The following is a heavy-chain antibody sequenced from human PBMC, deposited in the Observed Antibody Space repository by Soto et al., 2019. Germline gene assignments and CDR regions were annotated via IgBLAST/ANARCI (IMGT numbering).Heavy chain of an antibody. CDR1: GYTFTSYG. CDR2: IRVYNGNT. CDR3: ARDSPPNDY. V-gene: IGHV1-18*01. Sequence: QVQLVQSGAEVKKPGASVKVSCKASGYTFTSYGISWVRQAPGQGLEWMGWIRVYNGNTNYAQKLKXXXTXXTDTSTSTAYMELRSLKSDDTAVYYCARDSPPNDYWGQGTLVTVSS. J-gene: IGHJ4*02.